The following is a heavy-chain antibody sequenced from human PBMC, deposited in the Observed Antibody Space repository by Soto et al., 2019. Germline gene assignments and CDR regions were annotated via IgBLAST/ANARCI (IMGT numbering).Heavy chain of an antibody. D-gene: IGHD3-22*01. CDR2: ISDSGSSI. CDR1: GFTFSDYY. V-gene: IGHV3-11*01. J-gene: IGHJ5*02. CDR3: ARDTAFINSGFFNA. Sequence: GGSLRLSCAASGFTFSDYYMNWIRQAPGKGLEWVSYISDSGSSIFYADSVKGRFTISRDSARKSLYLHMNSLRVEDTAVYYCARDTAFINSGFFNAWGQGTLVTVSS.